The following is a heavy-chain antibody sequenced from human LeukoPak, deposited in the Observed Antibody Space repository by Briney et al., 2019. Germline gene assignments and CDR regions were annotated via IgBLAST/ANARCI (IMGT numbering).Heavy chain of an antibody. V-gene: IGHV3-23*01. CDR2: ISGSGGST. Sequence: PGGSLRLSCAASGFTFSSYAMSWVRQAPGKGLEWVSAISGSGGSTYYADSVKGRFIISRDNSKNTLYLQMNSLRAEDTAVYYCAKDPPLFCSSTSCYAPFDYWGQGTLVTVSS. CDR1: GFTFSSYA. D-gene: IGHD2-2*01. J-gene: IGHJ4*02. CDR3: AKDPPLFCSSTSCYAPFDY.